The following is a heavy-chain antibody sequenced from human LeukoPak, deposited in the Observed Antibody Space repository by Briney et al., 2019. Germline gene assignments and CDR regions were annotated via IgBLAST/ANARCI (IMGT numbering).Heavy chain of an antibody. V-gene: IGHV4-38-2*02. Sequence: PSETLSLTCTVSGYSISTGYYWDWIRQPPGKGLEWIGTFYHGGSTYYNPSLKSRVTISVDTSKNQFSLNLTSVTAADTAVYYCARTGGGELSPDAFDIWGQGTMVTVSS. CDR1: GYSISTGYY. D-gene: IGHD3-16*02. CDR2: FYHGGST. J-gene: IGHJ3*02. CDR3: ARTGGGELSPDAFDI.